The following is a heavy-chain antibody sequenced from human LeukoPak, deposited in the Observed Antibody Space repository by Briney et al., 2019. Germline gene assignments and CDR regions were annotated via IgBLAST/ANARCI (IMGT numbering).Heavy chain of an antibody. CDR2: IYYSGST. CDR3: ASDIAARDDY. CDR1: GGSISSISYY. Sequence: SETLALTCTVSGGSISSISYYWGWIRQPPGKGLEWIGSIYYSGSTYYNPSLKSRVTISVDTSKNQFPLKLSSVTAADTAVYYCASDIAARDDYWGQGTLVTVSS. D-gene: IGHD6-6*01. J-gene: IGHJ4*02. V-gene: IGHV4-39*06.